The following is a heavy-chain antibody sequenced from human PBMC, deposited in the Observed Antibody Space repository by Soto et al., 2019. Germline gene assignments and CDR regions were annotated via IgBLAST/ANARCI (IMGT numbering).Heavy chain of an antibody. D-gene: IGHD5-12*01. V-gene: IGHV4-30-4*01. CDR2: IYYSGST. J-gene: IGHJ5*02. CDR3: ARLEVDIVATIDCNWSDP. Sequence: PSETLSLTCTVSGGSISSGDYYWSWIRQPPGKGLEWIGYIYYSGSTYYNPSLKSRVTISVDTSKNQFSLKLSSVTAADTAVYYCARLEVDIVATIDCNWSDPWGQGTLVTVSS. CDR1: GGSISSGDYY.